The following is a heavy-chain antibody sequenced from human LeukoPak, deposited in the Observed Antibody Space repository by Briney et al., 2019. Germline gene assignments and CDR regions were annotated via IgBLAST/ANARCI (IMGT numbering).Heavy chain of an antibody. Sequence: GASVKVSCKASGYTFSAYGVVWVRLAPGQGLEWLGWINAYSADATYAQHFQGRVTMTTDTSTTTAYMELRSLRSDDSAVYYCARGSRRITATVVTEAGPPRGYYMDVWGRGTTVTVSS. J-gene: IGHJ6*03. D-gene: IGHD3-22*01. V-gene: IGHV1-18*01. CDR1: GYTFSAYG. CDR3: ARGSRRITATVVTEAGPPRGYYMDV. CDR2: INAYSADA.